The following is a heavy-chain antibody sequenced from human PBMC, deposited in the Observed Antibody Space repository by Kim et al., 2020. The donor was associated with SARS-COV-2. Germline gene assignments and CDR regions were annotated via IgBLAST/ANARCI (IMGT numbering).Heavy chain of an antibody. CDR2: IYYSGST. V-gene: IGHV4-39*07. Sequence: SETLSLTCTVSGGSISSSSYYWGWIRQPPGKGLEWIGSIYYSGSTYYNPSLKSRVTISVDTSKNQFSLKLSSVTAADTAVYYCPRAEAQCLVLEDAFDIWGQGTMVTVSS. J-gene: IGHJ3*02. CDR3: PRAEAQCLVLEDAFDI. D-gene: IGHD6-19*01. CDR1: GGSISSSSYY.